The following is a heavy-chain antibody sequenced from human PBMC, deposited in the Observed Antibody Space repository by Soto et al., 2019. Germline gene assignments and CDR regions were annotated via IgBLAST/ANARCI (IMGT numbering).Heavy chain of an antibody. D-gene: IGHD6-19*01. CDR2: VFHTGGT. V-gene: IGHV4-4*02. J-gene: IGHJ4*02. CDR1: SDSIPGENW. CDR3: TRVCSSGSGWMYYFDF. Sequence: QVQLQESGPGLVKPSETLYLTCTVSSDSIPGENWWSWVRQPPGLGLEWIGAVFHTGGTNYNPTLKSSRTMEAGQSKNQSPHNISAATAADTAVYYCTRVCSSGSGWMYYFDFWGQGTLVSVPS.